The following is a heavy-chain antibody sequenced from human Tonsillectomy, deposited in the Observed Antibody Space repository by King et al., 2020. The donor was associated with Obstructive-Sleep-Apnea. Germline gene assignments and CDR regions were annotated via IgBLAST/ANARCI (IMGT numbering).Heavy chain of an antibody. J-gene: IGHJ5*02. V-gene: IGHV1-2*02. CDR1: GYTFTGYY. D-gene: IGHD5-18*01. Sequence: VQLVESGAEVKKPGASVKVSCKASGYTFTGYYMHWVRQAPGQGLEWMGWINPNSGGTNYGQKFQGRVTMTRDTSISTAYMELSRLRSDDTAIYYCARGSYGFKQHNWFDPGAREPWSPSPQ. CDR2: INPNSGGT. CDR3: ARGSYGFKQHNWFDP.